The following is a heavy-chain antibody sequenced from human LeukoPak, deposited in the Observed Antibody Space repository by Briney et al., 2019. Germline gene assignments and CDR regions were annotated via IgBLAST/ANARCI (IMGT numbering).Heavy chain of an antibody. CDR2: ISYDGSNK. J-gene: IGHJ5*02. CDR3: AREVYNWNSTWFDP. D-gene: IGHD1-7*01. Sequence: GGSLRLSCAASGFTFSSYAMHWVRQAPGKGLEWVAVISYDGSNKYYADSVKGRFTISRDNSKNTLYLQMNSLRAEDTAVYYCAREVYNWNSTWFDPWGQGTLVTVSS. CDR1: GFTFSSYA. V-gene: IGHV3-30-3*01.